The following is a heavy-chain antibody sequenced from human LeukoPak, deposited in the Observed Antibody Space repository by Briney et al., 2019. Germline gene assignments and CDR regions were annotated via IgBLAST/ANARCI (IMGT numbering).Heavy chain of an antibody. J-gene: IGHJ6*02. V-gene: IGHV3-21*01. CDR1: GFTFSSYS. D-gene: IGHD2-2*01. Sequence: GGSLRLSCAASGFTFSSYSMNWVRQAPGKGLEWVSSISSSSSYIYYADSEKGRFTISRDNAKNSLYLQMNSLRAEDTAVYYCARYCSSTSCSLYYYYGMDVWGQGTTVTVSS. CDR2: ISSSSSYI. CDR3: ARYCSSTSCSLYYYYGMDV.